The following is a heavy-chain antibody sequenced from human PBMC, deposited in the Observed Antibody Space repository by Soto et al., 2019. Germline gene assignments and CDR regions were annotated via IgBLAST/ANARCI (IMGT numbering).Heavy chain of an antibody. V-gene: IGHV1-69*13. CDR1: GGTFSSYA. CDR3: ARDGLVRSRDAEYFQH. Sequence: ASVKVSCKASGGTFSSYAISWVRQAPGQGLEWMGGIIPIFGTANYAQKFQGRVTITADESTSTAYMELSSLRSEDTAVYYCARDGLVRSRDAEYFQHWGQGTLVTVSS. J-gene: IGHJ1*01. D-gene: IGHD2-2*01. CDR2: IIPIFGTA.